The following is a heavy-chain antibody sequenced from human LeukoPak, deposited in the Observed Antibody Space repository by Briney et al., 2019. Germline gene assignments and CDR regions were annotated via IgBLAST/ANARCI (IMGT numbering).Heavy chain of an antibody. V-gene: IGHV1-24*01. D-gene: IGHD1-1*01. CDR3: ARTRPSDYYYMDV. Sequence: ASVKVSCKVSGYTLTELSMHWVRQAPGKGLEWMGGFDPEDGETIYAQKLQGRVTMTTDTSTSTAYMELRSLRSDDTAVCYCARTRPSDYYYMDVWGKGTTVTVSS. CDR2: FDPEDGET. J-gene: IGHJ6*03. CDR1: GYTLTELS.